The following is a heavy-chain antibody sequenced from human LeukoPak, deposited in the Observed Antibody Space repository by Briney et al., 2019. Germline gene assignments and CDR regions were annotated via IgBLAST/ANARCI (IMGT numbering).Heavy chain of an antibody. V-gene: IGHV1-69*13. D-gene: IGHD5-12*01. CDR3: ARAGLQYSGYDARYNWFDP. J-gene: IGHJ5*02. Sequence: SVKVSCKASGGTFSSYAISWVRQAPGQGLEWMGGIIPIFGTANYAQKFQGRVTITADESTSTAYMELSSLRSEDTAVYYCARAGLQYSGYDARYNWFDPWGQETLVAVSS. CDR1: GGTFSSYA. CDR2: IIPIFGTA.